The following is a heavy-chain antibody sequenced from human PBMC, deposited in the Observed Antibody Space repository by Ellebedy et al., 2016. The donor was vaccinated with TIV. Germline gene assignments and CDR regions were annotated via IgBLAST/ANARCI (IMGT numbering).Heavy chain of an antibody. CDR1: GDSISSTSYS. CDR2: ISYSGAT. Sequence: SETLSLTXTVSGDSISSTSYSWAWIRQPPGKGLEYIASISYSGATYYNPSLKSRVTIFVDTSKNQFSLNLNSVTAADTAVYYCTRPGDTFDYWGQGTLVTVSS. D-gene: IGHD3-10*01. V-gene: IGHV4-39*01. CDR3: TRPGDTFDY. J-gene: IGHJ4*02.